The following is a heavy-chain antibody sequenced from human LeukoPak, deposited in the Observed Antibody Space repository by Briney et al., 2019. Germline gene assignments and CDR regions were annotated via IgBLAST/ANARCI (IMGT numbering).Heavy chain of an antibody. D-gene: IGHD2-21*01. V-gene: IGHV3-33*01. CDR1: GFTFSSYG. J-gene: IGHJ6*02. Sequence: PGRSLRLSCAASGFTFSSYGMHWVRQAPGKGLEWVAVIWYDGSNKYYADSVKGRFTTSRDNSKNTLYLQMNSLRAEDTVVYYCARDRAGVYYYYGMDVWGQGTTVTVSS. CDR2: IWYDGSNK. CDR3: ARDRAGVYYYYGMDV.